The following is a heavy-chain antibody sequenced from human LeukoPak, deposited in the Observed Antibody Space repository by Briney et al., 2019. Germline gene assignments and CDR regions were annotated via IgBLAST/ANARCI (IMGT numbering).Heavy chain of an antibody. J-gene: IGHJ4*02. CDR1: GFTFSSYS. CDR3: ARGTFRELYFDY. V-gene: IGHV3-21*01. CDR2: ISSGSSYI. Sequence: GGSLRLSCAASGFTFSSYSMNWVRQAPGKGLEWVSSISSGSSYIYYADSVKGRFTISRDNAKNSLYLQMNRLRAEDTAVYYCARGTFRELYFDYWGQGTLVPVSS. D-gene: IGHD3-10*01.